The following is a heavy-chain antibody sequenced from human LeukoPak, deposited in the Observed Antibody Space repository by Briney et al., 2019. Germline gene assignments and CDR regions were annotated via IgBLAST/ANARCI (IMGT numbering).Heavy chain of an antibody. CDR1: GYSFSDNY. Sequence: ASVKVSCKVSGYSFSDNYMHWVRQAPGQGLEWMGWINPSSGATNYAQKFQGRVTMTRDASISTAYLELSRLRSDDTALYYCAREVYGDSSFDFWGQGTLLTVSS. D-gene: IGHD4-17*01. CDR3: AREVYGDSSFDF. V-gene: IGHV1-2*02. J-gene: IGHJ4*02. CDR2: INPSSGAT.